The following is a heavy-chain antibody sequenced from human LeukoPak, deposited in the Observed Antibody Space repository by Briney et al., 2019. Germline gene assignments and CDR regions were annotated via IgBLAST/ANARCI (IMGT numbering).Heavy chain of an antibody. J-gene: IGHJ4*02. V-gene: IGHV3-30*03. D-gene: IGHD3-9*01. CDR3: ARERYYDILTGYMGGFDY. Sequence: PGGSLRLSCAASGFTFSSYGMRWVRQAPGKGLEWVAVISYDGSNKYYADSVKGRFTISRDNSKNTLYLQMNSLRAEDTAVYYCARERYYDILTGYMGGFDYWGQGTLVTVSS. CDR2: ISYDGSNK. CDR1: GFTFSSYG.